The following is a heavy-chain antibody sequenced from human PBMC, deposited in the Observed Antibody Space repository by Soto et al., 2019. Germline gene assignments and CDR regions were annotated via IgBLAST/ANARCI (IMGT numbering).Heavy chain of an antibody. CDR3: ARLGNYYDSSGYYYVHYYGMDV. CDR2: IYYSGST. Sequence: SETLSLTCTVSGGSISSYYWSWIRQPPGKGLEWIGYIYYSGSTNYNPSLKSRVTISVDTSKNQFSLKLSSVTAADTAVYYCARLGNYYDSSGYYYVHYYGMDVWGQGTTVTVSS. CDR1: GGSISSYY. D-gene: IGHD3-22*01. J-gene: IGHJ6*02. V-gene: IGHV4-59*01.